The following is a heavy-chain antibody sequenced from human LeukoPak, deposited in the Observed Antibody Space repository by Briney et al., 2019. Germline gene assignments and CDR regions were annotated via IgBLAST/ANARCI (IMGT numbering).Heavy chain of an antibody. CDR1: VRSISSSNYY. CDR3: ARHNRGYYYNDY. Sequence: AETLSLICTVSVRSISSSNYYGGSIPKPPGKGLEWIGCIYYSESTYNNPSLKSQVTMLEDTSMNVFALKLTSVTAADTVVYFCARHNRGYYYNDYWGQGTLVTVSS. D-gene: IGHD3-22*01. CDR2: IYYSEST. V-gene: IGHV4-39*01. J-gene: IGHJ4*02.